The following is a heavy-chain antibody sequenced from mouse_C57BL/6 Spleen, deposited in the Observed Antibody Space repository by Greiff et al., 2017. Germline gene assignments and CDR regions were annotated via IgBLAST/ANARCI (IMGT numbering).Heavy chain of an antibody. V-gene: IGHV1-69*01. CDR1: GYTFTSYW. Sequence: VQLQQSGAELVMPGASVKLSCKASGYTFTSYWMHWVKQRPGQGLEWIGEIDPSDSYTNYNQKFKGKSTLTVDKSSSTAYMQLSSLTSEDSAVYYCARAEVGNWFAYWGQGTLVTVSA. J-gene: IGHJ3*01. CDR3: ARAEVGNWFAY. CDR2: IDPSDSYT. D-gene: IGHD1-1*02.